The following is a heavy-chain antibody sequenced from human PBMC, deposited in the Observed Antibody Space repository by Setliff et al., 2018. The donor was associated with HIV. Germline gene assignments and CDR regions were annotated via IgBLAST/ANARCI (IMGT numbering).Heavy chain of an antibody. J-gene: IGHJ6*03. V-gene: IGHV4-34*01. CDR2: INHSGST. CDR1: GDSFSGHY. CDR3: ARRTDFSSYYFYYYMDV. D-gene: IGHD3-10*01. Sequence: KPSETLSLTCAVYGDSFSGHYWTWIRQPPGKGLEWIGEINHSGSTNYNPSLKTRIIISVETSKKQFSLTVNSVTAADTAVYYCARRTDFSSYYFYYYMDVWGKGTTVTVSS.